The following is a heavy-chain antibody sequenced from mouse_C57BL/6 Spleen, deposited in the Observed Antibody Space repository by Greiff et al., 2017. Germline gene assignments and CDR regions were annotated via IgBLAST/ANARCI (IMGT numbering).Heavy chain of an antibody. V-gene: IGHV1-82*01. CDR3: ARSGLRDDFDY. J-gene: IGHJ2*01. D-gene: IGHD2-3*01. Sequence: VQLQQSGPELVKPGASVKISCKASGYAFSSSWMNWVKQRPGKGLEWIGRIYPGDGDTNYNGKVKGKATLTADKSSSTAYMQLSSLTSEDSAVYCCARSGLRDDFDYWGQGTTLTVSS. CDR2: IYPGDGDT. CDR1: GYAFSSSW.